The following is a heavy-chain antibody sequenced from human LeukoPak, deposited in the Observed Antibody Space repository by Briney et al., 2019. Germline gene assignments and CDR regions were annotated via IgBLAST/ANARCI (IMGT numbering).Heavy chain of an antibody. V-gene: IGHV3-15*01. CDR3: TTVRMVYGGIEFTIFGVVIMLDY. CDR1: GFTFSNAW. D-gene: IGHD3-3*01. Sequence: GGSLRLSCAASGFTFSNAWMSWVRQAPGKGLEWVGRIKSKTDGGTTDYAAPVKGRFTISRDDSKNTLYLQMNSLKTEDTAVYYCTTVRMVYGGIEFTIFGVVIMLDYWGQGTLVTVSS. CDR2: IKSKTDGGTT. J-gene: IGHJ4*02.